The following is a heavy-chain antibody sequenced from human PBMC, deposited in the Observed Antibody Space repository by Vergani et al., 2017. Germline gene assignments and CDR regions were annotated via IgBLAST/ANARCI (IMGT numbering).Heavy chain of an antibody. V-gene: IGHV1-46*03. D-gene: IGHD6-13*01. Sequence: QVQLVQSGAEVKKPGASVKVSCKASGYTFTSYYMHWVRQAPGQGLEWMGIINPSGGSTSYAQKFQGRVTMTRDTSTSTVYMELSSLRSEDTAVYYCASALAGAILGHKAAAGTIYYYDGMDVWGQGTTVTVSS. CDR2: INPSGGST. CDR3: ASALAGAILGHKAAAGTIYYYDGMDV. CDR1: GYTFTSYY. J-gene: IGHJ6*02.